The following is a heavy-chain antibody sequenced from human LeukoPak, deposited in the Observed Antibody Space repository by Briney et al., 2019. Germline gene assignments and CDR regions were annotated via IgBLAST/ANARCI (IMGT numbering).Heavy chain of an antibody. Sequence: PGRSLRLSCAASGFTFSSYGMHWVRQAPGKGPEWMAVIWYDGSNKYYADSVKGRFTISRDNAKNSLYLQMNSLRAEDTAVYYCARVRCSGGGCFYNFDYWGQGSLVTVSS. CDR2: IWYDGSNK. V-gene: IGHV3-33*01. CDR3: ARVRCSGGGCFYNFDY. CDR1: GFTFSSYG. D-gene: IGHD2-15*01. J-gene: IGHJ4*02.